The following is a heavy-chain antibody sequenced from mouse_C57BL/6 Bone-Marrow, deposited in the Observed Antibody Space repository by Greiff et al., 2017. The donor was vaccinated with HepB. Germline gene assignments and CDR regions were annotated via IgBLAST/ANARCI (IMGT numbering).Heavy chain of an antibody. CDR1: GFTFSSYA. CDR3: TREGAYGDY. V-gene: IGHV5-9-1*02. D-gene: IGHD1-1*01. CDR2: ISSGGDYI. Sequence: EVKLQESGEGLVKPGGSLKLSCAASGFTFSSYAMSWVRQTPEKRLEWVAYISSGGDYIYYADTVKGRFTISRDNARNTLYLQMSSLKSEDTAMYYCTREGAYGDYWGQGTTLTVSS. J-gene: IGHJ2*01.